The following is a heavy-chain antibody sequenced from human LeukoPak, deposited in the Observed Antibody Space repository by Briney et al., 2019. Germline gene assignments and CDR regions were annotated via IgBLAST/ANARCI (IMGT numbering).Heavy chain of an antibody. J-gene: IGHJ4*02. CDR1: GFRFSNFL. V-gene: IGHV3-23*01. CDR3: ARGRWFGELFYSLDS. D-gene: IGHD3-10*01. Sequence: GGSLRLSCTASGFRFSNFLMTWVRQAPGKGLEWVSGISPSGGNADYADSVKGRFTISRDNSKNMVYLQMNTLRAEDTTIYFCARGRWFGELFYSLDSWGQGTLVTVSS. CDR2: ISPSGGNA.